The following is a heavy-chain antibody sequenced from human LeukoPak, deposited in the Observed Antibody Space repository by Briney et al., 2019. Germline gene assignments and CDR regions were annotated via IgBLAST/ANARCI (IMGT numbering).Heavy chain of an antibody. CDR3: ARHSGSYSSGY. V-gene: IGHV3-23*01. D-gene: IGHD1-26*01. Sequence: GGSLRLSCAASGFTFSSYAMSWVRQAPGKGLEWVSTISGSGGSTYYADSVKGRFTISRDNSKNTLFLQMNSLRAEDTAVYYCARHSGSYSSGYWGQGALVTVSS. CDR1: GFTFSSYA. J-gene: IGHJ4*02. CDR2: ISGSGGST.